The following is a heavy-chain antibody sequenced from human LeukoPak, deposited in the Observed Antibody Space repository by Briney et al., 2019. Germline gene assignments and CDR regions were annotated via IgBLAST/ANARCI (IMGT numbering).Heavy chain of an antibody. V-gene: IGHV3-30-3*01. CDR1: GFAFSSYA. D-gene: IGHD6-13*01. CDR3: AKDSSSSWFGGDSE. J-gene: IGHJ4*02. CDR2: VSYDGGSK. Sequence: GRSLRLSCAASGFAFSSYALHWVRQGPRKGLECVALVSYDGGSKYYADSVKGRITISRDNSKNTLYLQMNSLRLEDTAVYYCAKDSSSSWFGGDSEWGQGTLVTVST.